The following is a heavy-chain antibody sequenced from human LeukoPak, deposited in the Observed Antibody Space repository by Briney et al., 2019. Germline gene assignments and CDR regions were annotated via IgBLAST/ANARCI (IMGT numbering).Heavy chain of an antibody. J-gene: IGHJ4*02. CDR2: INPNSGGT. CDR1: GYTFTGYY. CDR3: SRESYFSGWFDY. D-gene: IGHD6-19*01. V-gene: IGHV1-2*02. Sequence: ASVKVSCKASGYTFTGYYMHWVRQAPGQGLEWMGWINPNSGGTNYAQKFQGRVTMTRDTSISTAYMELSRLRSDDTAVYFCSRESYFSGWFDYWGQGTLVTVSS.